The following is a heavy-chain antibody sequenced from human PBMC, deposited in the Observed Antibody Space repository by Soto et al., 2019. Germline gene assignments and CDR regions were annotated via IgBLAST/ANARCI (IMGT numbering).Heavy chain of an antibody. CDR1: GYTFTSYD. CDR2: MNPNSGNT. CDR3: ARSLSSSWYNYYYYGMDV. V-gene: IGHV1-8*01. D-gene: IGHD6-13*01. Sequence: ASVKVSCKASGYTFTSYDINWVRQATGQGXEWMGWMNPNSGNTGYAQKFQGRVTMTRNTSISTAYMELSSLRSEDTAVYYCARSLSSSWYNYYYYGMDVWGQGTTVTVCS. J-gene: IGHJ6*02.